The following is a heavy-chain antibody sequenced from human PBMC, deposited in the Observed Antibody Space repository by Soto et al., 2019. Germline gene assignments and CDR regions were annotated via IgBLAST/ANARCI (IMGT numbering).Heavy chain of an antibody. CDR2: ISYDGGNT. J-gene: IGHJ6*02. CDR3: AKVMITFGGSRYGLDV. V-gene: IGHV3-30*18. CDR1: GFTFSSSG. Sequence: GSLRLSCAASGFTFSSSGIHWVRQTPGKGLEWVAFISYDGGNTFYADSVKGRFTISRDNSKNTLFLQMNSLRAEDTAVYYCAKVMITFGGSRYGLDVWGQGTTVTVSS. D-gene: IGHD3-16*01.